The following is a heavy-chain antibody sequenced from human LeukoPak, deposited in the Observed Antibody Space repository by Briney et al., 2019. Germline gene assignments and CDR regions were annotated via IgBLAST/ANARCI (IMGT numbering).Heavy chain of an antibody. J-gene: IGHJ4*02. Sequence: GGSLRLSCAASGFTFGSYAMHWIRQAPGKGLEWVAVISYDGSNKYYADSVKGRFTISRDNSKNTLYLQMNSLRAEDTAVYYCARVATAAADPYYFDYWGQGTLVTVSS. CDR1: GFTFGSYA. CDR3: ARVATAAADPYYFDY. V-gene: IGHV3-30*01. D-gene: IGHD6-13*01. CDR2: ISYDGSNK.